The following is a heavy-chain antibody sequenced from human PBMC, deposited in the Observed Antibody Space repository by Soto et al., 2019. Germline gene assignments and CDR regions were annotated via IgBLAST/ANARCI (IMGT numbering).Heavy chain of an antibody. J-gene: IGHJ3*02. V-gene: IGHV4-4*07. CDR2: IFTSGST. CDR1: GVSLNICY. CDR3: AAYNSTLGTFDI. Sequence: SETLSLTCTVSGVSLNICYLTWIRQPAGKGLEWIGRIFTSGSTNNNPSLKSRVTMSVDTSKNQFSLKLSSVTAADTAVYYCAAYNSTLGTFDIWGQGTMVT. D-gene: IGHD6-13*01.